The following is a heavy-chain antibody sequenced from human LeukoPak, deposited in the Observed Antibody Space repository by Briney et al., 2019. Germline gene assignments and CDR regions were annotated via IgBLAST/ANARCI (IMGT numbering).Heavy chain of an antibody. CDR1: GFTFSNAW. Sequence: GGSLRLSCAASGFTFSNAWMSWVRQAPGKGLEWVGRIKSKTDGGTTDYAAPVKGRFTISRDDSKNTLYLQMNSLKTEDTAVYSCAKGGHADYGDYSHLWYFALWGRGTLVTVSS. CDR2: IKSKTDGGTT. J-gene: IGHJ2*01. D-gene: IGHD4-17*01. V-gene: IGHV3-15*01. CDR3: AKGGHADYGDYSHLWYFAL.